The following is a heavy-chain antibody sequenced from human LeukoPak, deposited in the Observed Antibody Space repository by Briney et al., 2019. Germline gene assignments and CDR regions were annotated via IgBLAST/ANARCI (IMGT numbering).Heavy chain of an antibody. CDR2: ISSDSSTT. Sequence: GGSLRLSCAASGFTFSSYSMNWVRQAPGKGLEWISYISSDSSTTYYADSVRGRFTISRDNAKNTLYLQMNSLRAEDTAVYYCATDVPAVTIFGYWGQGTLVTVSS. CDR1: GFTFSSYS. D-gene: IGHD2-2*01. CDR3: ATDVPAVTIFGY. J-gene: IGHJ4*02. V-gene: IGHV3-48*04.